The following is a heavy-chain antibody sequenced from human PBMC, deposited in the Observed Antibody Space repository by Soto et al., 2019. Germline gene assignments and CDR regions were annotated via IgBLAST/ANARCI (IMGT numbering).Heavy chain of an antibody. CDR1: SGSMSSYY. D-gene: IGHD3-16*02. J-gene: IGHJ4*02. CDR2: IHNTGRT. V-gene: IGHV4-4*07. Sequence: SETLSLTCTVSSGSMSSYYWSWIRRPAGKGLEWIGRIHNTGRTNYNPSLKSRVTMSVDTSKNQFSLKVSSVTAADTAVYYCARETVWGTYRFDSWGQGTLVTVSS. CDR3: ARETVWGTYRFDS.